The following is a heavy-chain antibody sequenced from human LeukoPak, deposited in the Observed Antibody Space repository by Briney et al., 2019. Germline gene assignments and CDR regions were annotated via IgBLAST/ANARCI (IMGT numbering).Heavy chain of an antibody. D-gene: IGHD3/OR15-3a*01. J-gene: IGHJ5*02. CDR1: GFLFSNSW. Sequence: GGSLRLSCEASGFLFSNSWMSWVRQAPGKGLGWVGLIRDSGEAFYADFARGRFAISRDESENTLYLQMNSLRVEDTAVYFCARDRAANQDWVEFDPWGQGTPVIVSS. CDR2: IRDSGEA. CDR3: ARDRAANQDWVEFDP. V-gene: IGHV3-66*03.